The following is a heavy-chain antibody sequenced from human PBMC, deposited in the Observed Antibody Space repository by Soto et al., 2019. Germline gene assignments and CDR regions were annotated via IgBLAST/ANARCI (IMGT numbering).Heavy chain of an antibody. CDR3: ARDVWAHSGIEGVTGTFDI. D-gene: IGHD1-26*01. CDR1: GDSVSNGYFY. J-gene: IGHJ3*02. Sequence: QVQLQESGPGLLKPSETLSLTCTVSGDSVSNGYFYWSWIRQPPGKGLEWIGNIYYSGSTTYNPSLKSRVTISLDKSKNQFSLRLSSVTAADTAVYYCARDVWAHSGIEGVTGTFDIWGQGTLVTVSS. V-gene: IGHV4-61*01. CDR2: IYYSGST.